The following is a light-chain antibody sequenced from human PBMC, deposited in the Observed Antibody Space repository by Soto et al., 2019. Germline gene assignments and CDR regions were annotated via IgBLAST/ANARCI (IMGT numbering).Light chain of an antibody. CDR1: QSISSY. Sequence: DIQMTQSPSSLSASVGDRVTITCRASQSISSYLNWYQQKPGKAPKLLIYAASSLQSGVPSRFSGSGSGTDFTLSISSLKPVDFANYYCHQCYSTPTNFGPGTKVDIK. J-gene: IGKJ3*01. V-gene: IGKV1-39*01. CDR3: HQCYSTPTN. CDR2: AAS.